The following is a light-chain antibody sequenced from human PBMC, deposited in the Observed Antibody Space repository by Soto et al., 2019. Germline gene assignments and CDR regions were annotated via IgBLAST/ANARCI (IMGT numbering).Light chain of an antibody. CDR1: QTISSY. CDR2: AAS. J-gene: IGKJ4*01. V-gene: IGKV1-39*01. Sequence: DIQMTQSPSSLSASVGDRVTITCRASQTISSYLNWYQHKPGKAPKLLIYAASNLQSGVPSGFSGSGSGTAFTLTISSLQPEDFATYYCQQSYSLPRTFGGGTKVDIK. CDR3: QQSYSLPRT.